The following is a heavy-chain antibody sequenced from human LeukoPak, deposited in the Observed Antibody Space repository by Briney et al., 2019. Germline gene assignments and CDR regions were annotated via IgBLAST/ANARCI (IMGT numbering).Heavy chain of an antibody. Sequence: GESLKISFQVSEDSFTNSWIGWVRQMPGQGLEWMGMIYPGDSDTIYSPSFQGQVKLSADKSTSTAYLQWSSLTASDTAIYYCARHVSYSNLVPVYYFDYWGQGALVIVSA. D-gene: IGHD4-11*01. CDR1: EDSFTNSW. CDR3: ARHVSYSNLVPVYYFDY. V-gene: IGHV5-51*01. J-gene: IGHJ4*02. CDR2: IYPGDSDT.